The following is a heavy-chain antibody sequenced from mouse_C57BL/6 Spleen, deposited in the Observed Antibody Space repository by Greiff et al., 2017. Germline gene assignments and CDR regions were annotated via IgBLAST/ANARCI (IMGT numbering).Heavy chain of an antibody. J-gene: IGHJ2*01. V-gene: IGHV1-54*01. D-gene: IGHD3-2*02. CDR1: GYAFTNYL. CDR3: ARRSQASYYFDY. CDR2: INPGSGGT. Sequence: QVHVKQSGAELVRPGTSVKVSCKASGYAFTNYLIEWVKQRPGQGLEWIGVINPGSGGTNYNEKFKGKATLTADKSSSTAYMQLSSLTSEDSAVYFCARRSQASYYFDYWGQGTTLTVSS.